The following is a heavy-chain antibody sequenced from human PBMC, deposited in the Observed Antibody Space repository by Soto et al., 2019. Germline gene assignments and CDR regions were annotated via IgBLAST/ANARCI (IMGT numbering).Heavy chain of an antibody. J-gene: IGHJ6*02. D-gene: IGHD3-22*01. CDR2: IKEDGSEK. Sequence: LRLSCAGSGFNFSTYWMTWVRQAPGKGLEWVASIKEDGSEKYYVDSVEGRFTISRDNAKNSRYLQMKSLRAEDAAVYHCARGRGSFDRSAFPYLYAMDVWGHGNTVTV. V-gene: IGHV3-7*01. CDR1: GFNFSTYW. CDR3: ARGRGSFDRSAFPYLYAMDV.